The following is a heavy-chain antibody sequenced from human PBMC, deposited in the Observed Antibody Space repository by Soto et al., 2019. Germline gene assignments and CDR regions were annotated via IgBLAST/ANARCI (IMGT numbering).Heavy chain of an antibody. D-gene: IGHD3-22*01. CDR3: ARHYDSSGYYASGYFDY. CDR1: GGSISSSSYY. J-gene: IGHJ4*02. Sequence: SETLSLTCTVSGGSISSSSYYWGWIRQPPGKGLEWIGSIYYSGSTYYNPSLKSRVTISVDTSKNQFSLKLSSVTAADTAVYYCARHYDSSGYYASGYFDYWGQGTLVTAPQ. V-gene: IGHV4-39*01. CDR2: IYYSGST.